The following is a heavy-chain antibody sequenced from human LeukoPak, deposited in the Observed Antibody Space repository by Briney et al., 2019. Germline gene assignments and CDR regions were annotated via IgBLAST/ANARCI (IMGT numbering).Heavy chain of an antibody. CDR3: ARGVEMATIIPLDY. Sequence: ASVKVSCKASGYTFTGYYMHWVRQAPGQGLEWMGWINPNSGGTNYAQKFQGRVTMTRDTSISTAYMELSSLRSEDTAVYYCARGVEMATIIPLDYWGQGTLVTVSS. V-gene: IGHV1-2*02. D-gene: IGHD5-24*01. CDR1: GYTFTGYY. J-gene: IGHJ4*02. CDR2: INPNSGGT.